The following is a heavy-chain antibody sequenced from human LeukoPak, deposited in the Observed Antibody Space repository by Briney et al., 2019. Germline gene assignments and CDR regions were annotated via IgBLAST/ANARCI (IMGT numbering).Heavy chain of an antibody. D-gene: IGHD1-26*01. J-gene: IGHJ3*02. Sequence: ATVKISCKTTGYIFGNYYIHWVQQAPGIGLEWVGRVDPQDGETMYAPKFQGRVIITADTSADTVYMELSSLRSKDTAVYYCVRAAGPTKASDIWGQGTMVTVSS. CDR1: GYIFGNYY. V-gene: IGHV1-69-2*01. CDR3: VRAAGPTKASDI. CDR2: VDPQDGET.